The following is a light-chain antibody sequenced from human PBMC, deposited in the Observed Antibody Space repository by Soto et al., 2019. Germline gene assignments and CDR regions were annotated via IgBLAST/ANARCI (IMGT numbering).Light chain of an antibody. Sequence: QSALTQPASVSGSPGQSITISCTGTSRDVGGYNYVSWYQQHPGKAPKLMNYDVSNRPSGVSNRFSGSKSGNTASLTISGLQAEDEADYYCSSYTSSSTYAVFGGGTKLTVL. CDR1: SRDVGGYNY. V-gene: IGLV2-14*01. CDR2: DVS. J-gene: IGLJ2*01. CDR3: SSYTSSSTYAV.